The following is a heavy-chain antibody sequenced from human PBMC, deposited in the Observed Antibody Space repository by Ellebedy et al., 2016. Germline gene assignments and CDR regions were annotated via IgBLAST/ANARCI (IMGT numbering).Heavy chain of an antibody. Sequence: SGPTLLKPTPTLTLTCTFSGFSLSTSGVGVGWIRQPPGKALEWLALIYWNDDKRYSPSLKSRLTITKDTSKNQVVLTMTNMDPVDTATYYCAHRRGYDFPFDPWGQGTLVTVSS. J-gene: IGHJ5*02. CDR1: GFSLSTSGVG. CDR3: AHRRGYDFPFDP. V-gene: IGHV2-5*01. D-gene: IGHD3-3*01. CDR2: IYWNDDK.